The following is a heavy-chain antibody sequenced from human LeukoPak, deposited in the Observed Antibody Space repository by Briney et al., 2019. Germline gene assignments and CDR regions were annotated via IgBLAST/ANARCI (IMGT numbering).Heavy chain of an antibody. CDR2: INSDGSST. CDR3: ARGDLFYYYYMDV. Sequence: GGSLRLSCAASGFTFSSYWMHWVRQAPGKGLVWVSRINSDGSSTSYADSVKGRFTISRDNAKNTLYLQMNSLRAEDTAVYYCARGDLFYYYYMDVWGKGTTVTISS. J-gene: IGHJ6*03. V-gene: IGHV3-74*01. CDR1: GFTFSSYW.